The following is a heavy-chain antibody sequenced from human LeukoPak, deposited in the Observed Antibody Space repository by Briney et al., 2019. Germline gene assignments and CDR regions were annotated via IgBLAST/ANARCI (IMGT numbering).Heavy chain of an antibody. J-gene: IGHJ4*02. Sequence: GESLKISCKVSGYIFTSYWIGWVRQMPGKGLEWMGIIYPGDSDTTYSPSFQGQVTMSADKSISTAYLQWSSLKASDIAMYYCARHQFYYDSGGPADYWGQGTLVTVSS. D-gene: IGHD3-22*01. CDR2: IYPGDSDT. CDR1: GYIFTSYW. CDR3: ARHQFYYDSGGPADY. V-gene: IGHV5-51*01.